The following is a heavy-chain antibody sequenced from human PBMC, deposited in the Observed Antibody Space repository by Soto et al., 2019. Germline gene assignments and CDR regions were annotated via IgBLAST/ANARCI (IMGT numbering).Heavy chain of an antibody. Sequence: EVQLVASGGGLVQPGGSLRLSCAASGFTFSDYWMSWVRQAPGKGLECVANIKTDGSEKYYVDPVKGRFTISRDNAKNPLYLQMNSLRAEDTAVYYCASSMGRGGNDYWGQGTLVAVSS. J-gene: IGHJ4*02. CDR3: ASSMGRGGNDY. CDR1: GFTFSDYW. D-gene: IGHD3-10*01. V-gene: IGHV3-7*05. CDR2: IKTDGSEK.